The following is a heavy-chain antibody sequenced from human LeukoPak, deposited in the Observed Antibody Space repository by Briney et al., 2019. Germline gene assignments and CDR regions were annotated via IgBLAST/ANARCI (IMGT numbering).Heavy chain of an antibody. CDR2: IYPGDSGT. J-gene: IGHJ4*02. V-gene: IGHV5-51*01. CDR3: ARLLSITIFGLDY. Sequence: GESLKISCKGSGYSFTSYWIGWVRQMPGKGLEGMGIIYPGDSGTRYSPSFQGRVTISADKSIRTPYLQWTSLKASDTAMYYCARLLSITIFGLDYWGQGTLVTVSS. D-gene: IGHD3-3*01. CDR1: GYSFTSYW.